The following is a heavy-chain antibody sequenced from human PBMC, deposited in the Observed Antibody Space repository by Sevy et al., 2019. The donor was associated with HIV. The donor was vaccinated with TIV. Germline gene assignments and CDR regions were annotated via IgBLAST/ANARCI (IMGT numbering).Heavy chain of an antibody. J-gene: IGHJ4*02. CDR2: IYYSGST. V-gene: IGHV4-39*01. CDR3: ARHPPNYYGSGSYYNLFDY. Sequence: SETLSLTCTVSGGSISSSSYYWGWIRQPPGKGLEWIGRIYYSGSTYYNPTLKSRVTISVDTSKNQFSLKLSSVTAADTAVYYRARHPPNYYGSGSYYNLFDYWGQGTLVTVSS. D-gene: IGHD3-10*01. CDR1: GGSISSSSYY.